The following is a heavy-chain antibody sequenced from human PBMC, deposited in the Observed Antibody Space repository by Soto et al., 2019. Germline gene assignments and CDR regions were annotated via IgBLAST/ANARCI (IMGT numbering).Heavy chain of an antibody. Sequence: PSETLSLTCTVSGGSISSYYWSWIRQPPGKGLEWIGDIYYSGSTNYNPSLKSRVTISVDTSKNQFSLKLSSVTAADTAVYYCARVRWWGELVQHDAFDIWGQGTMVTVS. CDR3: ARVRWWGELVQHDAFDI. D-gene: IGHD3-10*01. CDR1: GGSISSYY. CDR2: IYYSGST. J-gene: IGHJ3*02. V-gene: IGHV4-59*01.